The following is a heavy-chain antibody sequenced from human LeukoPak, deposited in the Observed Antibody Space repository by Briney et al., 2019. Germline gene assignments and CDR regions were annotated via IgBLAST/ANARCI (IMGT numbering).Heavy chain of an antibody. CDR2: IFHSGST. CDR3: AKGDIPNWFDP. D-gene: IGHD2-2*02. CDR1: GGSISSQNW. V-gene: IGHV4-4*02. J-gene: IGHJ5*02. Sequence: SETLSLTCAVSGGSISSQNWWSWVRPPPGKGLEWIGEIFHSGSTHYNPSLKSRVTISVDNSKNQFSLNLSSVTAADTAVYYCAKGDIPNWFDPWGQGTLVTVSS.